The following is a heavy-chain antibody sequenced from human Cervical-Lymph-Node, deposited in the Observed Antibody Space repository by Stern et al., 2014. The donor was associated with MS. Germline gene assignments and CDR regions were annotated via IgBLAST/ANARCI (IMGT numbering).Heavy chain of an antibody. J-gene: IGHJ6*02. V-gene: IGHV3-23*04. Sequence: EVQLVESGGGLVQPGGSLRLSSAGSGFIFGSYAMSCVRQAPGKGLEWVSTISKDGRVTHYADSVKGRFTISRDNAKNTLFLQMNSLRGEDTAIYYAASEDYDYNMDVWGQGTTVTVSS. CDR1: GFIFGSYA. CDR3: ASEDYDYNMDV. CDR2: ISKDGRVT.